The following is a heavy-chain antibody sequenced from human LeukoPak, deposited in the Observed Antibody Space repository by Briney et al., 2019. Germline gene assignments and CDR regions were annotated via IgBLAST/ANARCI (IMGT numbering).Heavy chain of an antibody. CDR2: IDPSDSYT. Sequence: GESLRISCKGSGYSFSIYWITWVRQMPGKGLEWMGTIDPSDSYTKYSPSFEGHVTISADKSISTAYLQWSSLKASDIAMHYCARMGPVGVTNVDYWGQGTLVTVSS. J-gene: IGHJ4*02. D-gene: IGHD1-26*01. CDR1: GYSFSIYW. CDR3: ARMGPVGVTNVDY. V-gene: IGHV5-10-1*01.